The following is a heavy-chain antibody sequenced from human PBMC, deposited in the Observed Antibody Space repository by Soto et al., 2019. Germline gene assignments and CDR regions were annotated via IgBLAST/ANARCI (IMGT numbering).Heavy chain of an antibody. CDR3: ARSSYSSGYYYAIDY. CDR1: GYTLIMYY. CDR2: INPSGGST. J-gene: IGHJ4*02. V-gene: IGHV1-46*01. Sequence: GASVKVSCKASGYTLIMYYIHWMRQAPGQGLEWMGLINPSGGSTTYAQKFQGRATMTRDTSTSTVYMDLSSLRSEDSAVYYCARSSYSSGYYYAIDYWGQGTQVTVSS. D-gene: IGHD3-22*01.